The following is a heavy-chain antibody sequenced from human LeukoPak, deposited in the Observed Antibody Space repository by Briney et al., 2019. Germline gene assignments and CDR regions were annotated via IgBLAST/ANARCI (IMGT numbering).Heavy chain of an antibody. CDR2: ITGSGDGI. D-gene: IGHD3-10*01. CDR3: VKGFVHPTYYFDY. J-gene: IGHJ4*02. Sequence: GGSLRLSCAASGFTFSNYAMMWVRQAPGKRLEWVSSITGSGDGIYYADSVRGRFTISRDNSENTLYLQLNGLRAEDTAVYFCVKGFVHPTYYFDYWGQGTLVTVSS. CDR1: GFTFSNYA. V-gene: IGHV3-23*01.